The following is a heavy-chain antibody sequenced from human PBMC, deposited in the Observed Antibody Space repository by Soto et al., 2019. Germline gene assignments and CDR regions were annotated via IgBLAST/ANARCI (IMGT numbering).Heavy chain of an antibody. CDR2: ISYDGSNK. V-gene: IGHV3-30*18. CDR1: GFTFSSYG. D-gene: IGHD6-13*01. J-gene: IGHJ6*02. Sequence: GGSLRLSCAASGFTFSSYGMHWVRQAPGKGLEWVAVISYDGSNKYYADSVKGRFTISRDNSKNTLYLQMNSLRAEDTAVYYCAKGGYSSSRANLDYYYGMDVWGQGTTVTVSS. CDR3: AKGGYSSSRANLDYYYGMDV.